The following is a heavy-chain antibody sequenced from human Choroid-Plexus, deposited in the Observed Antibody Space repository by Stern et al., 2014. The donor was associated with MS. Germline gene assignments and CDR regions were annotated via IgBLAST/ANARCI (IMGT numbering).Heavy chain of an antibody. CDR1: GFTFGSCA. J-gene: IGHJ5*02. CDR2: VSHDGSYK. Sequence: VQLLESGGGVVQPGRPLRLSCVASGFTFGSCAMQWVRQAPGKGLEWVGGVSHDGSYKYYADSVKGRFTISRDNSQNTLYMQMSSLRPEDTAVYYCAKDRQYLTYFFDHWGQGSLVTVSS. D-gene: IGHD2/OR15-2a*01. V-gene: IGHV3-30*18. CDR3: AKDRQYLTYFFDH.